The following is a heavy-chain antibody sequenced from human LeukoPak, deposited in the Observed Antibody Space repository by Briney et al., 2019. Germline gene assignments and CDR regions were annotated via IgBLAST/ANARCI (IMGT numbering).Heavy chain of an antibody. Sequence: GGSLRLSCAASGFTVSINYMSWVRQAPGKGLEWVSVIYSGGNTYYADSVKGRFTTSRDNSKNTVYLQMNSLRAEDTAVYYCARGETSSYDYWGQGTLVTVSS. V-gene: IGHV3-53*01. CDR1: GFTVSINY. J-gene: IGHJ4*02. CDR2: IYSGGNT. CDR3: ARGETSSYDY. D-gene: IGHD2-2*01.